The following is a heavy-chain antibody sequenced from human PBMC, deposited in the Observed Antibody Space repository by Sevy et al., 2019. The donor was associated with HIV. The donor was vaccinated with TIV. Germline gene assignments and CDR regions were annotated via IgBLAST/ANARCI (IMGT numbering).Heavy chain of an antibody. CDR3: ARGGLFGDAAAYTY. D-gene: IGHD3-16*01. CDR2: INPNSGDT. J-gene: IGHJ4*02. Sequence: ASVEVSCRAPGNTFTAYYMHWVRQAPGQGLEWMGWINPNSGDTNNAQKFQDRVTMTTDASIRTAYMELSSLRSDDTAVYYCARGGLFGDAAAYTYWGQGTLVTVSS. V-gene: IGHV1-2*02. CDR1: GNTFTAYY.